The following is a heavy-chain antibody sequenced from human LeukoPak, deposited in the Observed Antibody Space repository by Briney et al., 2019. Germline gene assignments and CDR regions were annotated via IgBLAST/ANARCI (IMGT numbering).Heavy chain of an antibody. J-gene: IGHJ4*02. CDR1: GFTFTDVY. CDR2: ISPNSADI. Sequence: GGSLRLSCAASGFTFTDVYMSWIRQSPGKGLEWLAYISPNSADISYADSVKGRFTISGDNAKNSLYLQMNSLRVEDTGIYYCSRDPRSLDYWGQGALVTVSS. V-gene: IGHV3-11*01. CDR3: SRDPRSLDY.